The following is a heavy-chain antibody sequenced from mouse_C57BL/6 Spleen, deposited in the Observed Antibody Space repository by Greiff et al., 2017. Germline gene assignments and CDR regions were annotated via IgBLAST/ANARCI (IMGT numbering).Heavy chain of an antibody. V-gene: IGHV5-17*01. J-gene: IGHJ2*01. CDR1: GFTFSDYG. CDR3: ARAQGGYFDY. Sequence: EVKLMESGGGLVKPGGSLKLSCAASGFTFSDYGMHWVRQAPEKGLEWVAYISSGSSTIYYADTVKGRFTISRDNAKNTLFLQMTSLRSEDTAMYYCARAQGGYFDYWGQGTTLTVSS. CDR2: ISSGSSTI.